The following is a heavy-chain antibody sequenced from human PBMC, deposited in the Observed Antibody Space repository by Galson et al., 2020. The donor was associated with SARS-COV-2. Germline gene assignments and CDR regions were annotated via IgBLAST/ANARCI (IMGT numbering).Heavy chain of an antibody. Sequence: SETLSLTCAVYGGSFSGYYWSWIRQPPGKGLEWIGEINHSGSTNYNPSLKSRVTISVDTSKNQFSLKLSSVTAAETAVYYCARGGRSGLASRWFDPWGQGTLVTVCS. CDR1: GGSFSGYY. D-gene: IGHD3-3*01. V-gene: IGHV4-34*01. J-gene: IGHJ5*02. CDR3: ARGGRSGLASRWFDP. CDR2: INHSGST.